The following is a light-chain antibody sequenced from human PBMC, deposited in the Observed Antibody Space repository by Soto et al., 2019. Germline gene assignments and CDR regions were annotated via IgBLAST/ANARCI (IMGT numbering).Light chain of an antibody. J-gene: IGKJ1*01. CDR1: QSVSSN. CDR2: GAS. V-gene: IGKV3-15*01. CDR3: QEYNTWPWT. Sequence: EIVLTQSPATLSLSTGERATLSCRASQSVSSNLAWYQQKPGQAPRLLIYGASTRATGIPDRFSGSGSGTEFILTISSLQSEDFAVYYCQEYNTWPWTFGQGTKV.